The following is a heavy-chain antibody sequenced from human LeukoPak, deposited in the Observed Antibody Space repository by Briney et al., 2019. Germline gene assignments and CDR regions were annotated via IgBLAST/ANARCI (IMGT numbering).Heavy chain of an antibody. CDR2: INAGNGNT. J-gene: IGHJ5*02. D-gene: IGHD6-13*01. CDR3: TRGRGAAAGPGPWFDP. V-gene: IGHV1-3*01. CDR1: GYTFTSYG. Sequence: ASVKVSCKASGYTFTSYGISWVRQAPGQRLEWMGWINAGNGNTKYSQKFQGRVTITRDTSASTAYMELSSLRSEDTAVYYCTRGRGAAAGPGPWFDPWGQGTLVTVSS.